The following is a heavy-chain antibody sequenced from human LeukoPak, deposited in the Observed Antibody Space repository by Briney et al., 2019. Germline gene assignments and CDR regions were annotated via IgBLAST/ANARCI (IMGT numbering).Heavy chain of an antibody. CDR2: IYYSGST. Sequence: SETLSLTCAVSGGSISSYYWSWIRQPPGKGLEWIAYIYYSGSTNYNPSLKSRVTISVDTSKNQFSLKLGSVTAADTAVYYCARRVSYDSSGYYYGWYFDLWGRGTLVTVSS. CDR3: ARRVSYDSSGYYYGWYFDL. CDR1: GGSISSYY. D-gene: IGHD3-22*01. J-gene: IGHJ2*01. V-gene: IGHV4-59*01.